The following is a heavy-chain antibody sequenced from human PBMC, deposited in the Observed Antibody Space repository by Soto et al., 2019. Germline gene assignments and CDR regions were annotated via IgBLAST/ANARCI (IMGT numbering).Heavy chain of an antibody. CDR3: ARDQNYYDSSGYYFGRTYYFDY. CDR1: GGSISSSSYY. J-gene: IGHJ4*02. Sequence: QLQLQESGPGLVKPSETLSLTCTVSGGSISSSSYYWGWIRQPPGKGLEWIGSIYYSGSTYYNPSLKSRVPISVDTSKNQFSLKLSSVTAADTAVYYCARDQNYYDSSGYYFGRTYYFDYWGQGTLVTVSS. V-gene: IGHV4-39*02. D-gene: IGHD3-22*01. CDR2: IYYSGST.